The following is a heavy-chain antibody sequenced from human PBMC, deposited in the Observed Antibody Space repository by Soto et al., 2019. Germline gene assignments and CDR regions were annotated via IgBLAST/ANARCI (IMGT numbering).Heavy chain of an antibody. CDR1: GFTFSNYG. CDR3: ARGGYCSSTSCYTQRGGVERRLYYYYGMDV. CDR2: IWSDGSNK. V-gene: IGHV3-33*01. D-gene: IGHD2-2*02. J-gene: IGHJ6*02. Sequence: QVQLVESGRGVVQPGRSLRLSCAASGFTFSNYGMHWVRQAPGKGLEWVAVIWSDGSNKYYADSVKGRFTISRDNSKNTLYLQMNSLRAEDTAVYYCARGGYCSSTSCYTQRGGVERRLYYYYGMDVWGQGTTVTVSS.